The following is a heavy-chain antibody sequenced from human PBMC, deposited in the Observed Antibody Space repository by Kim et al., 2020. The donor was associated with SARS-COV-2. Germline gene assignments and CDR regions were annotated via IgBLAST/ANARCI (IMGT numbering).Heavy chain of an antibody. Sequence: DSVKGRFTISRDNSKNTLFLQLNSLRAEDTAIYYCAKENILASIRRGLDYWGQGTLVTVSS. D-gene: IGHD5-12*01. J-gene: IGHJ4*02. V-gene: IGHV3-30*02. CDR3: AKENILASIRRGLDY.